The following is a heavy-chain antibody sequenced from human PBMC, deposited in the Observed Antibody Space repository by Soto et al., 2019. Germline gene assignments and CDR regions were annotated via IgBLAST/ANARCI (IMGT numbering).Heavy chain of an antibody. CDR2: IYYSGST. CDR1: GASISSGGYY. J-gene: IGHJ5*02. Sequence: QVQLQESGPGLVKPSQTLSLTCTVSGASISSGGYYWGWIRPHPGKGLEWIGYIYYSGSTYSNPSLKGRVAISVDTSKNQFSLKLSSVTAADTAVYYCARDPSPWGQGTLVTVSS. CDR3: ARDPSP. V-gene: IGHV4-31*03.